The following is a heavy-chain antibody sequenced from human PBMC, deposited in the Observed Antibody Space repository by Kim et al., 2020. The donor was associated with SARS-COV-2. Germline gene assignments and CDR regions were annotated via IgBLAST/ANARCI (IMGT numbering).Heavy chain of an antibody. J-gene: IGHJ6*01. CDR1: GFTFSSYA. Sequence: GGSLRLSCAASGFTFSSYAMSWVRQAPGKGLEWIASVSNNNSTYYSASAMDRLFAISSITNKNPFYLLMNLLAADTTALYYSTEHPSSGWPAFDYYGL. CDR3: TEHPSSGWPAFDYYGL. CDR2: VSNNNST. V-gene: IGHV3-48*04. D-gene: IGHD6-19*01.